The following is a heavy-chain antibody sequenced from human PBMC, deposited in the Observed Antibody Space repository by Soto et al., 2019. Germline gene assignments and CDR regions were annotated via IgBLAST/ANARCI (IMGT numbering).Heavy chain of an antibody. CDR3: AKLGFVLMELYYFHQ. CDR2: ISGNSGKT. V-gene: IGHV3-23*01. CDR1: GFTFSSYA. D-gene: IGHD2-8*01. Sequence: EVQLLESGGGLVQPGGSLRLSCTASGFTFSSYAMSWVRQAPGKELEWVSTISGNSGKTNYAESVKGRFSISRDNSKNTVHLQFDSLRAEDTAVYFCAKLGFVLMELYYFHQWGHGTLVTVSS. J-gene: IGHJ4*01.